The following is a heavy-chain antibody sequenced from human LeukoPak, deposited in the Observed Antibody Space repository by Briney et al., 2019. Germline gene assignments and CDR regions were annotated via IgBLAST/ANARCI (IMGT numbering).Heavy chain of an antibody. D-gene: IGHD3-9*01. CDR3: ARHDKTFDWLNYFDY. CDR2: IYHSGST. CDR1: GYSISSGYY. J-gene: IGHJ4*02. Sequence: SETLSLTCTVSGYSISSGYYWGWIRQPPGKGLEWIGSIYHSGSTYYNPSLKSRVTISVDTSKNQFSLKLSSVAAADTAVYYCARHDKTFDWLNYFDYWGQGTLVTVSS. V-gene: IGHV4-38-2*02.